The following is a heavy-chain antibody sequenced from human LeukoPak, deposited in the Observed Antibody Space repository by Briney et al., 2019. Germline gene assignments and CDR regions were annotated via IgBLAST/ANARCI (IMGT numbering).Heavy chain of an antibody. CDR3: ARGLYYYGSESYRPYYFDH. J-gene: IGHJ4*02. CDR2: IYYSGST. Sequence: SETLSLTCIVSGGSINNSISYWGWIRQPRGKGLEWIGSIYYSGSTYYNPSLETRGTMSLDTSKNQFSLKLRSVTAADTAVYYCARGLYYYGSESYRPYYFDHWGQGTLVTVSS. V-gene: IGHV4-39*07. CDR1: GGSINNSISY. D-gene: IGHD3-10*01.